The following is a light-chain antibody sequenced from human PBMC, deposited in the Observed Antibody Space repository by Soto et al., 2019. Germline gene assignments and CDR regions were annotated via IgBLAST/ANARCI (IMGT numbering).Light chain of an antibody. J-gene: IGLJ3*02. V-gene: IGLV2-23*01. Sequence: QSALTQPASVSGSPGQSITISCTGTSSDVGSYNLVSWYQQHPGKAPKLMIYEGSKRPSGVSIRFSGSKSGNTASLTISGLQAEDETDYYCCSFAGSSWVFGGGTQLTVL. CDR2: EGS. CDR3: CSFAGSSWV. CDR1: SSDVGSYNL.